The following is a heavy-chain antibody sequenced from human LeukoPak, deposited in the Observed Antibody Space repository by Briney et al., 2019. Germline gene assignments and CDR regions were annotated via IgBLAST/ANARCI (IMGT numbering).Heavy chain of an antibody. D-gene: IGHD3-10*01. J-gene: IGHJ3*02. V-gene: IGHV3-21*04. CDR1: GFTFSSYS. Sequence: GGSLRLSCAASGFTFSSYSMNWVRQAPGKGLEWVSSISSSSSYIYYADSVKGRFTISRDNAKNSLYLQMNSLRAEDTALYYCARVSGDYYGSGSLLGIWGQGTMVTVSS. CDR2: ISSSSSYI. CDR3: ARVSGDYYGSGSLLGI.